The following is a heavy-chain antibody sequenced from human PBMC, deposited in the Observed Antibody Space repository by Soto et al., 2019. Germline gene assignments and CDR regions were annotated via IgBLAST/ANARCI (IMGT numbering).Heavy chain of an antibody. CDR3: ARDPPHGGTSSWDADS. J-gene: IGHJ4*02. Sequence: EVRLVASGGGLVKPGGSLRLSCAASGFIFSTNSMNWVRQVPGKGLQWLSSISSSGSFKSYGYSVKGRFTISRDNAKNSLFLQMNNLRADDTGLYFCARDPPHGGTSSWDADSWGQGTLVTVSS. CDR1: GFIFSTNS. D-gene: IGHD2-15*01. V-gene: IGHV3-21*01. CDR2: ISSSGSFK.